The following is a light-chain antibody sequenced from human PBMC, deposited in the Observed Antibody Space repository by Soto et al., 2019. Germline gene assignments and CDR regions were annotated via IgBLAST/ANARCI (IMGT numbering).Light chain of an antibody. CDR1: QSVSSSY. V-gene: IGKV3-20*01. J-gene: IGKJ1*01. CDR3: QQYGSSPPQWT. CDR2: GAS. Sequence: EIVLTQSPGTLSLSPGERATLSCRASQSVSSSYLAWYQQKPGQAPRLLIYGASSRATGIPDRFSGSGSGTDFTLTISRLEPEYFAVYYCQQYGSSPPQWTFGQVTKVEIK.